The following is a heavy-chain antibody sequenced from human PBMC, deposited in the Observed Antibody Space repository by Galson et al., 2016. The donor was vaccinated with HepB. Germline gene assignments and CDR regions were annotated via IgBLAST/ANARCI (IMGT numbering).Heavy chain of an antibody. CDR3: ARDRGGFGGYFDS. D-gene: IGHD5-24*01. CDR1: GDTFSRYT. V-gene: IGHV1-69*06. J-gene: IGHJ4*02. Sequence: SVKVSCKASGDTFSRYTIGWVRQAPGQGLEWMGGIIPIFGTTDYAQKFQGRITIIADKSTTTAYMDLGSLGFDDTAIYYCARDRGGFGGYFDSWGQGTLVTVSS. CDR2: IIPIFGTT.